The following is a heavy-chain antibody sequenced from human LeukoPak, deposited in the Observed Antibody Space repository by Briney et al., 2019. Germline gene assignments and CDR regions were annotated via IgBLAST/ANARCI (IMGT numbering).Heavy chain of an antibody. Sequence: SETLSLTCTVSGNSISSGYYWGWIRQPPGKGLEWIGSIYHSGSTYYNPSLKSRVTILVDTSKNQFSLRLSSVTAADTAVYYCARRAGAYSHPYDYWGQGTLVTVSS. V-gene: IGHV4-38-2*02. J-gene: IGHJ4*02. D-gene: IGHD4/OR15-4a*01. CDR3: ARRAGAYSHPYDY. CDR1: GNSISSGYY. CDR2: IYHSGST.